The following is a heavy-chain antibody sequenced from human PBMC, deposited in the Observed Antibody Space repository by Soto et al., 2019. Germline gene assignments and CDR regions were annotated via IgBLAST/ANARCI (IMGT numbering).Heavy chain of an antibody. V-gene: IGHV4-34*01. CDR2: INHSGST. D-gene: IGHD2-8*02. J-gene: IGHJ4*02. CDR3: ARDKITGLFDY. CDR1: GGSFSAYY. Sequence: QVQLQQWGAGLLKPSETLSLTCAVYGGSFSAYYWTWLRQPPGTGLEWIGEINHSGSTNYNPSLKSRVTISVDTSKHQFSLKLTSGTAADTAVYYCARDKITGLFDYWGQGTLVTVSS.